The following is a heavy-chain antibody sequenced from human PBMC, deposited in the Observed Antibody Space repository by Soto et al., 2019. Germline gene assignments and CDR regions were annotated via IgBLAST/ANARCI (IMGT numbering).Heavy chain of an antibody. CDR2: IVVGSGNT. CDR3: AAGEPSTVTTSGAFDI. D-gene: IGHD4-17*01. Sequence: GASVKVSCKASGFTFTSSAVQWVRQARGQRLEWIGWIVVGSGNTNYAQKFQERVTITRDMSTSTAYMELSSLRSEDTAVYYCAAGEPSTVTTSGAFDIWGQGTMVTVS. CDR1: GFTFTSSA. V-gene: IGHV1-58*01. J-gene: IGHJ3*02.